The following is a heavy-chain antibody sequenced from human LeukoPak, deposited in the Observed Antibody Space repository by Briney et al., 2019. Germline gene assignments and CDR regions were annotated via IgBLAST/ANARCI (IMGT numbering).Heavy chain of an antibody. CDR1: GYSISSGYY. CDR2: IYHSGST. D-gene: IGHD2-21*02. CDR3: ARDAAYCGGDCYSDAFDI. Sequence: PSETLSLTCTVSGYSISSGYYWGWIRQPPGKGLAWIGSIYHSGSTYYNPSLKSRVTISVDTSKNQFPLKLSSVTAADTAVYYCARDAAYCGGDCYSDAFDIWGQGTMVTVSS. J-gene: IGHJ3*02. V-gene: IGHV4-38-2*02.